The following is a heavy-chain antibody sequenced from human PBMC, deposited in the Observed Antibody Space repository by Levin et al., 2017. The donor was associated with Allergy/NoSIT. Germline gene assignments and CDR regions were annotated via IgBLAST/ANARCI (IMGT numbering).Heavy chain of an antibody. J-gene: IGHJ2*01. CDR3: ARLAGGWGGGYWYFDL. D-gene: IGHD6-19*01. CDR2: IYYSGST. V-gene: IGHV4-59*08. Sequence: AGGSLRLSCTVSGGSISSYYWSWIRQPPGKGLEWIGYIYYSGSTNYNPSLKSRVTISVDTSKNQFSLKLSSVTAADTAVYYCARLAGGWGGGYWYFDLWGRGTLVTVSS. CDR1: GGSISSYY.